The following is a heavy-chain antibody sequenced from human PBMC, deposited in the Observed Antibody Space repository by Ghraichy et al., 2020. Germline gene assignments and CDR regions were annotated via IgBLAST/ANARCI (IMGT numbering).Heavy chain of an antibody. D-gene: IGHD2-15*01. CDR3: ARGNVALDY. J-gene: IGHJ4*02. V-gene: IGHV3-66*01. CDR2: IYSGGRT. CDR1: GFTVSSNH. Sequence: GGSLRLSCAASGFTVSSNHMSWVRQAPGKGLEWISVIYSGGRTFYADSVKGRFTISRDNSKNTVHLQMDSPRAEDTAVYHCARGNVALDYWGQGTLVTVSS.